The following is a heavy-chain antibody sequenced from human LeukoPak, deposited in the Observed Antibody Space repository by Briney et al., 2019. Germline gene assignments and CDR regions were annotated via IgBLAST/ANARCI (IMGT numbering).Heavy chain of an antibody. CDR2: MNPNSGRR. V-gene: IGHV1-8*01. Sequence: ASVKVSCKASGYIFSNYDINWVRQAPGHGLEWMGWMNPNSGRRVHAQKFQGRVTMTRNSSINTAYMELTSLRSDDRAVYYCARGLRSDYWGQGTLVTVSS. CDR3: ARGLRSDY. D-gene: IGHD3-16*02. CDR1: GYIFSNYD. J-gene: IGHJ4*02.